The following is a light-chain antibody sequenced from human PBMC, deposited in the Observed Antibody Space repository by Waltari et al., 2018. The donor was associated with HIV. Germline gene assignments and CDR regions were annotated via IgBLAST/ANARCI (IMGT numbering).Light chain of an antibody. V-gene: IGLV2-14*01. J-gene: IGLJ2*01. CDR2: AFN. CDR3: SSYTSTRTIV. Sequence: QSALTQTASVSGFPGQSITISCTGTNNDIGEYKYVSLYRQFPDKAPELLIFAFNIRPSEVSRRFSASKSGHTASLTISEVQPEDEAHYFCSSYTSTRTIVFGGGTKLTVL. CDR1: NNDIGEYKY.